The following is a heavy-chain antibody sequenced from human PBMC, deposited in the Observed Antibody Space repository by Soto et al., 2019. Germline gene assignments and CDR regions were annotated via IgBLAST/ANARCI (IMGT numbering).Heavy chain of an antibody. J-gene: IGHJ4*02. V-gene: IGHV1-18*04. CDR1: GYDFTAYP. CDR3: ARTGIVNRGDYDS. CDR2: ISTSHGVT. D-gene: IGHD2-21*01. Sequence: QVHLVQSGPEVKKPGASVKVSCEPSGYDFTAYPISWVRQAPGQGLEWMGWISTSHGVTHYAQHFQGRVTMTTDTPTSTVYMELRSLKSDDTAVYYCARTGIVNRGDYDSWGQGTLVTVSS.